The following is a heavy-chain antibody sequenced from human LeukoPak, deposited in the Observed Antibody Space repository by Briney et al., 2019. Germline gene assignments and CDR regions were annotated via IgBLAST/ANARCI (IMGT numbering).Heavy chain of an antibody. V-gene: IGHV3-23*01. J-gene: IGHJ4*02. CDR3: AKHPSYSNYFVC. CDR2: ISGSGSST. Sequence: GGSLRLSCAASGFTFSSYAMSWVRQAPGKGLDWVSAISGSGSSTFYADSVKGRFTISRDNSKNTLYLQMNSLRAEDTAVYYCAKHPSYSNYFVCWGQGTLVTVSS. CDR1: GFTFSSYA. D-gene: IGHD2-15*01.